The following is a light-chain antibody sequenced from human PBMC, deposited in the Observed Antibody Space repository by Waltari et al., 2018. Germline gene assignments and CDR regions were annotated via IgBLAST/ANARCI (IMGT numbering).Light chain of an antibody. CDR1: NDDIGPYNH. Sequence: QSALTQPASVSGSPGQSITIPFTRTNDDIGPYNHISWYQLHPGQAPKLIISDVSKRPSGVSDRFSGSKSANTASLTISDLQAEDDNDYYCSSYTTGRTVVIFGGGTKLTVL. CDR2: DVS. CDR3: SSYTTGRTVVI. J-gene: IGLJ2*01. V-gene: IGLV2-14*03.